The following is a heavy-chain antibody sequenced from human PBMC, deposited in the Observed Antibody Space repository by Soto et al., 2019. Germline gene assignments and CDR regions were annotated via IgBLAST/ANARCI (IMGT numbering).Heavy chain of an antibody. J-gene: IGHJ5*02. Sequence: PGGSLRLSCAASGFTFSSYWMSWVRQAPGKGLEWVANIKQDGSEKYYVDSVKGRFTISRDNAKNSLYLQMNSLRAEDTAVYYCAIYFGDYTNENLFDPWGQGTLVPVAS. CDR2: IKQDGSEK. V-gene: IGHV3-7*03. CDR3: AIYFGDYTNENLFDP. CDR1: GFTFSSYW. D-gene: IGHD4-17*01.